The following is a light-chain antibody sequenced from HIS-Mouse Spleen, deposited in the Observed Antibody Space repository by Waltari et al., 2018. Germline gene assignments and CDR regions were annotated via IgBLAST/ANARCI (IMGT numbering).Light chain of an antibody. J-gene: IGLJ3*02. V-gene: IGLV1-47*01. Sequence: QSVLTQPPSASGTPGQRVTISCSRSSSNLGSNYVYWYQQLPGPAPKLLIYRNNQRPSGVPDRCSGSKSGTSASLAISGLRSEDEADYYCAAWDDSLSGPVFGGGTKLTVL. CDR2: RNN. CDR3: AAWDDSLSGPV. CDR1: SSNLGSNY.